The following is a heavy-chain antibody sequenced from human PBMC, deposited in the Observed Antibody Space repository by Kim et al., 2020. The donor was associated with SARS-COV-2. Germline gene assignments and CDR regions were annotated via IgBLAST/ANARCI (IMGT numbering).Heavy chain of an antibody. CDR2: IYYSGST. Sequence: SETLSLTCTVSGGSISSYYWSWIRQPPGKGLEWIGYIYYSGSTNYNPSLKSRVTISVDTPKNQFSLKLSSVTAADTAVYYCARAWAHYYDSSGPIDYWGQGTLVTVSS. D-gene: IGHD3-22*01. J-gene: IGHJ4*02. CDR1: GGSISSYY. CDR3: ARAWAHYYDSSGPIDY. V-gene: IGHV4-59*01.